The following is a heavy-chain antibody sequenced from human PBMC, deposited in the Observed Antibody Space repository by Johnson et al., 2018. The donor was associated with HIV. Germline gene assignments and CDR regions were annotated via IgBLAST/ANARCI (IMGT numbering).Heavy chain of an antibody. Sequence: VQLVESGGGLVQPGGSLRLSCVDSGFTFSSYWMSWVRQAPGKGLEWVSGVTGTGGDTYYADSVKGRFSISRDNSKNTLYLQMNSLGVEDTAVYYCAREGAWEVRPGAFDIWGQGTMVTVSS. V-gene: IGHV3-23*04. CDR1: GFTFSSYW. J-gene: IGHJ3*02. CDR3: AREGAWEVRPGAFDI. D-gene: IGHD1-26*01. CDR2: VTGTGGDT.